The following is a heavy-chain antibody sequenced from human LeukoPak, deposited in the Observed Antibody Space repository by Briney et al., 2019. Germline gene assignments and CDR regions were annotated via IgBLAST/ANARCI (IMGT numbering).Heavy chain of an antibody. D-gene: IGHD3-3*01. CDR2: ISGSGGST. CDR3: AKDPRTPLRFLEWHPPTFDY. Sequence: PGGSLRLSCAASGFTFSSYGMHWVRQAPGKGLEWVSAISGSGGSTYYADSVKGRLTISRDNSKNTLYLQMNSLRAEDTAVYYCAKDPRTPLRFLEWHPPTFDYWGQGTLVTVSS. V-gene: IGHV3-23*01. CDR1: GFTFSSYG. J-gene: IGHJ4*02.